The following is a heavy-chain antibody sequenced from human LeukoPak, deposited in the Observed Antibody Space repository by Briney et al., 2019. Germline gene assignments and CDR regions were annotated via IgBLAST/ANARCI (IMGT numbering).Heavy chain of an antibody. Sequence: PSETLSLTCTVSGASISSYYWRWIRQPPGKGLEWIGYGLYRGSTNYNPSLKSRVTISLDTSKNEFSLKLTSVTAADTAVYYCARVGYFGSGSYESLDPWGQGTLVTVSS. D-gene: IGHD3-10*01. V-gene: IGHV4-59*01. CDR1: GASISSYY. CDR3: ARVGYFGSGSYESLDP. CDR2: GLYRGST. J-gene: IGHJ5*02.